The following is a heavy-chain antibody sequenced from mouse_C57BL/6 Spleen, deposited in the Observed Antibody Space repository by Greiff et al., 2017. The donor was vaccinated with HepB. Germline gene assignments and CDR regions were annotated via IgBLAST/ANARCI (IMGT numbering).Heavy chain of an antibody. V-gene: IGHV5-9-1*02. CDR3: TRDRYSNSPFDY. CDR2: ISSGGDYI. CDR1: GFTFSSYA. J-gene: IGHJ2*01. D-gene: IGHD2-5*01. Sequence: EVMLVESGEGLVKPGGSLKLSCAASGFTFSSYAMSWVRQTPEKRLEWVAYISSGGDYIYYADTVKGRFTISRDNARNTLYLQMSSLKSEDTAMYYCTRDRYSNSPFDYWGQGTTLTVSS.